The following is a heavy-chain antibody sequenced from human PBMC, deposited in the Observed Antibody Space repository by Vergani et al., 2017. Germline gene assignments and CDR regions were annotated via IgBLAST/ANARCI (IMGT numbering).Heavy chain of an antibody. Sequence: EVQLVESGGGLVQPGGSLRLSCAASGFTFSSYEMNWVRQAPGKGLEWVSYISSSGSTIYYADSVKGRFTISRDNAKNSLYLQMNSLRAEDTAVYYCARTGYSYYFVYWGQGTLVTVSS. CDR1: GFTFSSYE. CDR2: ISSSGSTI. V-gene: IGHV3-48*03. J-gene: IGHJ4*02. CDR3: ARTGYSYYFVY. D-gene: IGHD5-18*01.